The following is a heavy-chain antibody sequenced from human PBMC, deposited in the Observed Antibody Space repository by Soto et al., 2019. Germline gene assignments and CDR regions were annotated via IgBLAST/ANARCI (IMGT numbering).Heavy chain of an antibody. CDR1: GYTFTSYA. Sequence: ASVKVSCKASGYTFTSYAMHWVRQAPGQRLEWMGWINAGNGNTKYSQKFQGRVTVTRDTSASTAYMELSSLRSEDTAVYYCARDNDILTGYFRLLYYYGMDVWGQGTTVTVSS. V-gene: IGHV1-3*01. CDR2: INAGNGNT. D-gene: IGHD3-9*01. CDR3: ARDNDILTGYFRLLYYYGMDV. J-gene: IGHJ6*02.